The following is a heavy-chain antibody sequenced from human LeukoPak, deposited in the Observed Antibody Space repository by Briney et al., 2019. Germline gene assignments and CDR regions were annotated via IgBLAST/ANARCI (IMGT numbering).Heavy chain of an antibody. V-gene: IGHV1-69*06. Sequence: SVKVSCKASGYTFTSYGISWVRQAPGQGLEWMGGITPIFGTANYAQKFQGRVTITADKSTSTAYMELSSLRSEDTAVYYCARDVQWLVRNRFDPWGQGTLVTVSS. J-gene: IGHJ5*02. CDR3: ARDVQWLVRNRFDP. CDR2: ITPIFGTA. CDR1: GYTFTSYG. D-gene: IGHD6-19*01.